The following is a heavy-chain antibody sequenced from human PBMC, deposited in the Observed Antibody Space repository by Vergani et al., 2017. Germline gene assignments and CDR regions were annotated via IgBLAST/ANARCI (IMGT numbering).Heavy chain of an antibody. CDR3: ARDLSLYSSGWSGYGMDV. CDR2: VSGSGSST. D-gene: IGHD6-19*01. Sequence: EVQLLESGGGLVQPGGSLRLSCAASGFTFSSYAMSWVRQAPGKGLEWVSAVSGSGSSTYYADSVKGRFTISRDTSKNTLYLQMNSLRAEDTAVYYCARDLSLYSSGWSGYGMDVWGQGTTVTVSS. CDR1: GFTFSSYA. V-gene: IGHV3-23*01. J-gene: IGHJ6*02.